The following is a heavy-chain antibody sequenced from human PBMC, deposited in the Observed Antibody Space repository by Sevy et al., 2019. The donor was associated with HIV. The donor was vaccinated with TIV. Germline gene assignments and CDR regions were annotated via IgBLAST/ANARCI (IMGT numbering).Heavy chain of an antibody. D-gene: IGHD2-15*01. CDR3: AKDRAVLVGDAFDL. CDR2: ISGSGGST. V-gene: IGHV3-23*01. J-gene: IGHJ3*01. CDR1: EITLSNYA. Sequence: GGSLRLSCAASEITLSNYATNWVRQAPGRGLEWVSAISGSGGSTYYADSVKGRFTISRDNSKNTLSLQMHSLRVEDTAVYYCAKDRAVLVGDAFDLWGQGTMVTVSS.